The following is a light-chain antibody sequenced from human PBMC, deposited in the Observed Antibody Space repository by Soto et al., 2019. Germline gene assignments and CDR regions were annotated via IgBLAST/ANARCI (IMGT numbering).Light chain of an antibody. Sequence: DIQMTQSPSTLSASVGDRVTITCRASQSISSWLAWYQQKPGKAPKLLIYDAHSLESGVPSRFSGSGSGTEFTVTISSLQPDDFATYYCQQYNNWPYTFGPGTKLEIK. CDR2: DAH. J-gene: IGKJ2*01. CDR3: QQYNNWPYT. V-gene: IGKV1-5*01. CDR1: QSISSW.